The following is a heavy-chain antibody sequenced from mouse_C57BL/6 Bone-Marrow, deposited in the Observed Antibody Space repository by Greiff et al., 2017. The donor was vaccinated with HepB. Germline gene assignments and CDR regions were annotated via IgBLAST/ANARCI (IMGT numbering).Heavy chain of an antibody. D-gene: IGHD2-13*01. CDR3: ARDLTETRDY. CDR2: ISDGGSYT. J-gene: IGHJ2*01. CDR1: GFTFSSYA. V-gene: IGHV5-4*01. Sequence: EVMLVESGGGLVKPGGSLKLSCAASGFTFSSYAMSWVRQTPEKRLEWVATISDGGSYTYYPDNVKGRFTISRDNAKNNLYLQMSHLKSEDTAMYYCARDLTETRDYWGQGTTLTVSS.